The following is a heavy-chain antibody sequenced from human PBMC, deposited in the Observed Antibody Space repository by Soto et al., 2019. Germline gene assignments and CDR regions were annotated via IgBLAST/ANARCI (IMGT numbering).Heavy chain of an antibody. CDR2: ISASGGST. V-gene: IGHV3-23*01. CDR3: ASRGRYYGMDV. J-gene: IGHJ6*02. D-gene: IGHD3-10*01. CDR1: EFTFSSYA. Sequence: RLSCAASEFTFSSYAMTWVRQAPGKGLEWVSVISASGGSTYYADSVKGRFTISRDNSKNTVYLQMNSLRADDTAVYYCASRGRYYGMDVWGQGTTVTVSS.